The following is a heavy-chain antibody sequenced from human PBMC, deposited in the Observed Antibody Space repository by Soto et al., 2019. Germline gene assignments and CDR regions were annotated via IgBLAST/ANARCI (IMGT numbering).Heavy chain of an antibody. CDR2: INHTGNT. V-gene: IGHV4-34*01. CDR1: GGSFSNYY. Sequence: PSETLSLTCVVYGGSFSNYYWSWIRQPPGEGLEWIGEINHTGNTNYNPSLKSRVTISGDRSKNQFSLKLTSVTAADTAVYYCARHVSGSYHYYYGMDVWGQGTTVTVSS. CDR3: ARHVSGSYHYYYGMDV. J-gene: IGHJ6*02. D-gene: IGHD1-26*01.